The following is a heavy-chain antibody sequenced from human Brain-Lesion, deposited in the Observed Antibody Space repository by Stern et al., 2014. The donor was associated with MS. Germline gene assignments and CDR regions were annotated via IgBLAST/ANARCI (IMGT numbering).Heavy chain of an antibody. Sequence: VQLVESGPGLVKPSGTLSLTCAISGASISNTQWWTWVRQSPGKGLEWIGEIYQSGSAHYNPSLRSRVTISVDRSKNSFSLKLNSVTAADTAVYYCARDPRRGGLSGYYHGLDVWGPGTTVTVSS. CDR2: IYQSGSA. D-gene: IGHD2/OR15-2a*01. CDR3: ARDPRRGGLSGYYHGLDV. CDR1: GASISNTQW. V-gene: IGHV4-4*02. J-gene: IGHJ6*02.